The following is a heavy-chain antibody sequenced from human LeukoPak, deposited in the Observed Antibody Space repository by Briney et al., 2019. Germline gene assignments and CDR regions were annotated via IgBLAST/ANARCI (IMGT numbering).Heavy chain of an antibody. D-gene: IGHD6-25*01. V-gene: IGHV1-18*01. CDR3: ARDTYISDWPKYSYYAMDL. CDR1: GYTFSSYG. Sequence: GASVKVSCKASGYTFSSYGISWVRQAPGQGLEWVGCISAYNDNTNYAQKLQGRVTMTTDTSTSTAYIELRSLRSDDTAVYYCARDTYISDWPKYSYYAMDLWGQGTTVTVSS. CDR2: ISAYNDNT. J-gene: IGHJ6*02.